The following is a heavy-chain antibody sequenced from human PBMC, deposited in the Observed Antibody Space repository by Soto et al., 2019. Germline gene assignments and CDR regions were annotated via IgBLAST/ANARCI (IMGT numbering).Heavy chain of an antibody. CDR2: IHYSGST. V-gene: IGHV4-59*08. Sequence: QVQLQESGPGLVKPSETLSLTCTVSGGSISSYYWSWIRQPPGKGLEWIGHIHYSGSTNYNPSLSSRVTTSLVASQHQLSRKLSSAPAACPAVYYCARHVKVAVAGTGFDYWGQGTLVTVSS. J-gene: IGHJ4*02. D-gene: IGHD6-19*01. CDR3: ARHVKVAVAGTGFDY. CDR1: GGSISSYY.